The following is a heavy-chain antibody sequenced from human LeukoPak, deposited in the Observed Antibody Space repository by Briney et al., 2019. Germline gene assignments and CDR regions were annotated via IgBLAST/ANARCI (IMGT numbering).Heavy chain of an antibody. Sequence: LRLSCAASGFTFSSYAMHWVRQAPGKGLEWVSGISWNSGSIGYADSVKGRFTISRDDAKNSLYLQMNSLRAEDTALYYCAKDIDGYGDDPFDYWGQGTLVTVSS. CDR2: ISWNSGSI. J-gene: IGHJ4*02. CDR3: AKDIDGYGDDPFDY. D-gene: IGHD4-17*01. V-gene: IGHV3-9*01. CDR1: GFTFSSYA.